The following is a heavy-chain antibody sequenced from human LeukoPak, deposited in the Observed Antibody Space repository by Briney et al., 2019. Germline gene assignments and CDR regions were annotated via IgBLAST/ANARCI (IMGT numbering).Heavy chain of an antibody. CDR3: AKTTMTVVYWFDP. Sequence: GGSLRLSCAASGFTFSDYAMNWVRHAPGKGLQWVSLISASGTNTHYADSVKGRFTIARDDSKNTLFLQMDGLRAEDTAIYYCAKTTMTVVYWFDPWGQGTLVTVSS. CDR1: GFTFSDYA. CDR2: ISASGTNT. V-gene: IGHV3-23*01. J-gene: IGHJ5*02. D-gene: IGHD3-22*01.